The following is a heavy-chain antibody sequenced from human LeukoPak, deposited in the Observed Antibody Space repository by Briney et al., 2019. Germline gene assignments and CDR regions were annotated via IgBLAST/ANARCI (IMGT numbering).Heavy chain of an antibody. CDR2: INTYNGNP. D-gene: IGHD3-16*01. CDR1: VYTFSSYA. CDR3: VSMGSEGFYS. Sequence: ASVKVSCKASVYTFSSYAMNWVRQAPGQGLEFMGWINTYNGNPTYAQAFTGRFVFSVDTSVSTAYLQISSLKTEDTAVYYCVSMGSEGFYSWGQGIMIIVSS. V-gene: IGHV7-4-1*02. J-gene: IGHJ3*02.